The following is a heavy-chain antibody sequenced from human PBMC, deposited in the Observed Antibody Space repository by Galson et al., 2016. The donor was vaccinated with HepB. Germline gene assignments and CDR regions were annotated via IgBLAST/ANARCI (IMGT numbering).Heavy chain of an antibody. CDR1: GFTFTSYS. CDR3: ARDHRYAFDI. CDR2: ISDSSSII. Sequence: SLRLSCAVSGFTFTSYSMNWVRQAPGKGLEWVSYISDSSSIIDYADFVKGRFTISRDNAKNSLYLQMNSLRDEDTAVYYCARDHRYAFDIWGQGTLVTVSS. D-gene: IGHD2-2*01. V-gene: IGHV3-48*02. J-gene: IGHJ4*02.